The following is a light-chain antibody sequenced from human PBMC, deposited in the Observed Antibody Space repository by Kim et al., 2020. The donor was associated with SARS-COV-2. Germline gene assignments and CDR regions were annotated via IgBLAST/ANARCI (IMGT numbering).Light chain of an antibody. CDR3: QQRSNWPT. J-gene: IGKJ1*01. CDR1: QSVSSY. V-gene: IGKV3-11*01. CDR2: DAA. Sequence: LSQGERATVSFRASQSVSSYLAWYQQKPGQAPRLLIYDAADRATGIPARFSGSGSGTDFTLTISSLEPEDFAVYYCQQRSNWPTFGQGTKVDIK.